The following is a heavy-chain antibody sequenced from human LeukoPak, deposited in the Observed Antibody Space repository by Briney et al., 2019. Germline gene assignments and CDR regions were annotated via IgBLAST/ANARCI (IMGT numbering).Heavy chain of an antibody. J-gene: IGHJ3*02. V-gene: IGHV5-51*01. CDR2: IYPGGSDT. CDR3: ARPSRSRPEAFDI. CDR1: GYSFTSYW. D-gene: IGHD1-14*01. Sequence: GESLKISCKGSGYSFTSYWIGWVRQMPGKGLEWMGIIYPGGSDTRYSPSFQGQVTISADKSISTAYLQWSSLKASDTAMYYCARPSRSRPEAFDIWGQGTMVTVSS.